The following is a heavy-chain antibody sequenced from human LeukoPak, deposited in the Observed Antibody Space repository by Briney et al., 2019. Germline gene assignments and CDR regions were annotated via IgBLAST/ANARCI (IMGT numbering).Heavy chain of an antibody. Sequence: PGGSLRLSCAASGFTFSSYGMRWVRQAPGKGLEWVAVIWYDGSNKYYADSVKGRFTISRDNSKNTLYLQMNSLRAEDTAVYYCARDAGYCSGGSCYPGQFDYWGQGTLVTVSS. D-gene: IGHD2-15*01. J-gene: IGHJ4*02. CDR3: ARDAGYCSGGSCYPGQFDY. V-gene: IGHV3-33*01. CDR2: IWYDGSNK. CDR1: GFTFSSYG.